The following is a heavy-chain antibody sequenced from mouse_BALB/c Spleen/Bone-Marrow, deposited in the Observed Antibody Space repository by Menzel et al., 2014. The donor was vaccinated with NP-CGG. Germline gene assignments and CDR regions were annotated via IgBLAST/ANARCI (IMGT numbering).Heavy chain of an antibody. CDR3: AREKIYGNYLWYFDV. Sequence: VKLMESGSVLVRPGASVKLSCKASGYTFTSSWMHWAKQRPGQGLEWIGEIHPNSGNTNYNEKFKGKATLTVDTSSSTAYVDLSNLTSEDSAVYYCAREKIYGNYLWYFDVWGAGTTVTVSS. CDR2: IHPNSGNT. J-gene: IGHJ1*01. D-gene: IGHD2-1*01. V-gene: IGHV1S130*01. CDR1: GYTFTSSW.